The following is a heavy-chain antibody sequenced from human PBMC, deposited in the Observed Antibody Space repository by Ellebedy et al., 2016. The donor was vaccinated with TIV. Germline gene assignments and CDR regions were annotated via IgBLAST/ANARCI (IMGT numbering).Heavy chain of an antibody. CDR3: ARDGVYDLKHYDY. J-gene: IGHJ4*02. D-gene: IGHD5/OR15-5a*01. Sequence: PGGSLRLSCAGTGSTFSTSSMNGVRKAPGKGREWVSCITRSGSFKYYADSVRARFVIPRDNSKNSLYLQVENLRSEDTAFYYCARDGVYDLKHYDYWGQGTLVTVSS. CDR1: GSTFSTSS. CDR2: ITRSGSFK. V-gene: IGHV3-21*01.